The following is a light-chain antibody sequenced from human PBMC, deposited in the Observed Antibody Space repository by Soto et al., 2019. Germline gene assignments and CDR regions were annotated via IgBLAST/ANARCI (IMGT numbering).Light chain of an antibody. CDR1: QSLLHSNGYNY. J-gene: IGKJ1*01. CDR2: LGS. V-gene: IGKV2-28*01. Sequence: DIVMTQSPLSLPVTPGEPASISCRSSQSLLHSNGYNYLDWYLQKPGQSPXXLIYLGSNRASGVPDRFSGSGSGTDFTLKISRVEAEDVGVYYCMQALQTPTFGQGTKVDIK. CDR3: MQALQTPT.